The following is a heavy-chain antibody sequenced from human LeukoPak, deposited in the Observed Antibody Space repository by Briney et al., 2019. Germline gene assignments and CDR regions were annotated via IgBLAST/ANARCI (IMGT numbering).Heavy chain of an antibody. CDR3: ARVGDYALKD. Sequence: SETLSLTCSDSGGSISNYYWSWIRQPAGKGLEWIGRFYNSGSTNCNPSLKSRVTMSVDTSKNQFSLKLSFVTAADTAVYYCARVGDYALKDWGQGTLVTVSS. V-gene: IGHV4-4*07. CDR1: GGSISNYY. D-gene: IGHD3-16*01. CDR2: FYNSGST. J-gene: IGHJ4*02.